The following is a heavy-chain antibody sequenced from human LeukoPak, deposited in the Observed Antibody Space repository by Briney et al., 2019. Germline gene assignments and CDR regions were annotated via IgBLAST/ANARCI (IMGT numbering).Heavy chain of an antibody. Sequence: SVKVSCKASGGTFSSYAISWVRQAPGQGLEWMGGIIPIFGTANYAQKFQGRVTITTDESTSTAYMELSSLRSEDTAVYYCAREAIRRPHYDSSGYFLARYFDLWGRGTLVTVSS. V-gene: IGHV1-69*05. CDR2: IIPIFGTA. D-gene: IGHD3-22*01. CDR1: GGTFSSYA. CDR3: AREAIRRPHYDSSGYFLARYFDL. J-gene: IGHJ2*01.